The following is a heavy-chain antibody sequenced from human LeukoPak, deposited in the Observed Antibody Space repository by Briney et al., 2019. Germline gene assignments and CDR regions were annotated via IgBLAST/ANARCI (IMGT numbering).Heavy chain of an antibody. CDR1: GFTLSSYW. J-gene: IGHJ6*02. D-gene: IGHD4/OR15-4a*01. Sequence: GGSLRLSCAAPGFTLSSYWMHWVRQAPGEGVGWVSRIYSDGSSTSNADSVKDRFIISRDNAKNTLYLQINSLRAEDTAVYYCAAMVPPSGYYYYGMDVWGQGTTVTVPS. CDR2: IYSDGSST. V-gene: IGHV3-74*01. CDR3: AAMVPPSGYYYYGMDV.